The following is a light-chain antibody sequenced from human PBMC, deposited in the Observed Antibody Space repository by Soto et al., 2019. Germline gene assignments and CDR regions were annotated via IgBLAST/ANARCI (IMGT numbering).Light chain of an antibody. V-gene: IGLV1-44*01. CDR2: TNN. CDR3: AGWDDSLNGPV. J-gene: IGLJ3*02. CDR1: RSNIGSNT. Sequence: QSVLTQPPSASGTPGQTVTISCSGSRSNIGSNTVNWYQQLPGTAPKLLIYTNNQRPSGVPDRFSGSKSGTSASLAISGLQSADEADYYCAGWDDSLNGPVFGGGTKLTVL.